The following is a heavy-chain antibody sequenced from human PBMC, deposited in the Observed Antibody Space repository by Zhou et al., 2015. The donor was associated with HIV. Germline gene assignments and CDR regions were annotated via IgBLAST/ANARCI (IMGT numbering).Heavy chain of an antibody. CDR3: ARGVDYYDSGAYYSFYFDY. J-gene: IGHJ4*02. V-gene: IGHV1-69*01. CDR1: GGTLSGSD. D-gene: IGHD3-22*01. CDR2: ITPLFDIE. Sequence: QVQLVQSGSEVKKPGSSVKVSCKASGGTLSGSDISWVRQAPGQGLEWMGGITPLFDIEEYAEKFRGRLTITVDESTGAAYMELRSLRSDDTAVYYCARGVDYYDSGAYYSFYFDYWGQGTLVTVSS.